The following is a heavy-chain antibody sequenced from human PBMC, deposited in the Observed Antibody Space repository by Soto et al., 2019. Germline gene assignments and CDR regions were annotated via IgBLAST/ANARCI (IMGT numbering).Heavy chain of an antibody. CDR1: GYTFTTHN. V-gene: IGHV1-8*02. CDR3: VRYGVAEAY. CDR2: MNPNSGTT. D-gene: IGHD2-8*01. J-gene: IGHJ4*01. Sequence: ASVKVSCKASGYTFTTHNINWVRQAPGQGLEWMGWMNPNSGTTGYAQKFQDRITLTRDTSKTTAYMELSSLTSDDTEVYFRVRYGVAEAYWGQGTHVTVSP.